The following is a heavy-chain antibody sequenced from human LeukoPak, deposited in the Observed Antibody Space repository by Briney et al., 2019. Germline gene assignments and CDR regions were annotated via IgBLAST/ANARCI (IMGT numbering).Heavy chain of an antibody. CDR2: INHSGST. Sequence: PSETLSLTCAVYGGSFSGYYWSWIRQPPGKGLEWIGEINHSGSTNYNPSLKSRVTISVDTSKNQFSLKLSSVPAADTAVYYCARGPSWDYGMDVWGQGTTVTVSS. D-gene: IGHD1-26*01. V-gene: IGHV4-34*01. CDR3: ARGPSWDYGMDV. CDR1: GGSFSGYY. J-gene: IGHJ6*02.